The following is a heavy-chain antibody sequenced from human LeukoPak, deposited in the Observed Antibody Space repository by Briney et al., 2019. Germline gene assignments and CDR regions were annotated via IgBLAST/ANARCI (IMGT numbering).Heavy chain of an antibody. CDR3: ASITMVRGVNGWFDP. D-gene: IGHD3-10*01. J-gene: IGHJ5*02. Sequence: GGSLRLSCAASGFTFSSYSMNWVRQAPGKGVEWVSSISSSSSYIYYADSEKGRFTISRDNAKNSLYLQMNSLRAEDTAVYYCASITMVRGVNGWFDPWGQGTLVTVSS. CDR1: GFTFSSYS. CDR2: ISSSSSYI. V-gene: IGHV3-21*01.